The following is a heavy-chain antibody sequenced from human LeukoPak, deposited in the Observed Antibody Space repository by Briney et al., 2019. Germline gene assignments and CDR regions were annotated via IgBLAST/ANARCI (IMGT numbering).Heavy chain of an antibody. D-gene: IGHD3-10*01. CDR1: GGSFSGYY. CDR3: ARGTRSIGITMVRGVMYPFDP. CDR2: INHSGST. J-gene: IGHJ5*02. V-gene: IGHV4-34*01. Sequence: PSETLSLTCAVYGGSFSGYYWSWIRQPPGKGLEWIGEINHSGSTNYNPSLKSRVTISVDTSKNQFSLKLSSVTAPDTAVYYCARGTRSIGITMVRGVMYPFDPWGQGTLVTVSS.